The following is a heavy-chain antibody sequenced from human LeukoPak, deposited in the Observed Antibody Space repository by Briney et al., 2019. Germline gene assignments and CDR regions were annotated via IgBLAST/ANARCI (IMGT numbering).Heavy chain of an antibody. J-gene: IGHJ4*02. Sequence: GGSLRLSCAASGFTFSSYAMNWVRQAPGKGLKWVSGIRGSGATTYYADSVKGRFTISRDNSKNTLYLQVNSLRAEDTAVYYCARPIYYDSSGDYYFDYWGQGTLVTVSS. CDR3: ARPIYYDSSGDYYFDY. CDR2: IRGSGATT. D-gene: IGHD3-22*01. V-gene: IGHV3-23*01. CDR1: GFTFSSYA.